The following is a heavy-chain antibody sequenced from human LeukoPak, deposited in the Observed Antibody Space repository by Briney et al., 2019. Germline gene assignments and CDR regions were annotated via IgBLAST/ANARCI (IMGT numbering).Heavy chain of an antibody. CDR2: ISGSGGST. D-gene: IGHD3-22*01. Sequence: GGSLRLSCAASGFTFSSYAMSWVRQAPGKGLEWVSAISGSGGSTYYADSVKGRFTISRDNSKNTLYLQMNSLRAEDTAVYYCAKGLHPYYYDSSGYYYQDYWGQGTLVTVSS. J-gene: IGHJ4*02. V-gene: IGHV3-23*01. CDR3: AKGLHPYYYDSSGYYYQDY. CDR1: GFTFSSYA.